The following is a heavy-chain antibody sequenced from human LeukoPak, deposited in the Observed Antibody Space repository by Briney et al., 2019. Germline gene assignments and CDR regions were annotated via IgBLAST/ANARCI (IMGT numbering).Heavy chain of an antibody. D-gene: IGHD3-3*01. CDR1: GYSISSGYY. J-gene: IGHJ5*02. CDR3: ARDHLANLASRLFGP. CDR2: IYHSGST. Sequence: SETLSLTCTVSGYSISSGYYWGWIRQPPGKGLEWIGIIYHSGSTYYNPSLKSRVTISVDTSKNQFSLKLSSVTAADTAVYYCARDHLANLASRLFGPWGQGSLVTVSS. V-gene: IGHV4-38-2*02.